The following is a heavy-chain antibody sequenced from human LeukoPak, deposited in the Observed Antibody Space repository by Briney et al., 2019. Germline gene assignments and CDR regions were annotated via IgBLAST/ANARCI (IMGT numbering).Heavy chain of an antibody. CDR3: ANILSGSYPIDY. CDR2: IRYDGSNK. CDR1: GFTFSSYG. J-gene: IGHJ4*02. V-gene: IGHV3-30*02. Sequence: GGSLRLSCAASGFTFSSYGMHWVRQAPGKGLEWVAFIRYDGSNKYYADSVKGRFTISRDNSKNTLYLQMNSLRAEDTAVYYCANILSGSYPIDYWGQGTLVTVPS. D-gene: IGHD1-26*01.